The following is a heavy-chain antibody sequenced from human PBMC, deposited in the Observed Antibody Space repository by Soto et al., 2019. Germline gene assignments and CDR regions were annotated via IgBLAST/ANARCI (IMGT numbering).Heavy chain of an antibody. CDR3: ARVSRGAFDI. V-gene: IGHV1-46*01. J-gene: IGHJ3*02. CDR1: GYTFTSYF. CDR2: FDPSGVAT. Sequence: QVQLVQSGAEVKKPGASVKVSCKASGYTFTSYFILWVRQAPGQGLEWMGVFDPSGVATNSAQKFQGRLTMTRDTSTSTVYMDLTSLGSDDTALYYCARVSRGAFDIWGQGTLVTVSS.